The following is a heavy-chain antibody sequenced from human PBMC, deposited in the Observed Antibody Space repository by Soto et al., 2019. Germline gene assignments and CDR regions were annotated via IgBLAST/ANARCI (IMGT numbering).Heavy chain of an antibody. V-gene: IGHV4-61*01. D-gene: IGHD3-22*01. J-gene: IGHJ4*02. CDR3: ARVHTSSYSYDDDY. CDR1: GGSISRSSYY. Sequence: TSETLSLTCTVSGGSISRSSYYWSWIRQPPGKGLEWIGCIYYGGSTNYNPSLKSRVTISVDTSKNQFSLKLSSVTAADTAVYCCARVHTSSYSYDDDYWGQGTLVTVSS. CDR2: IYYGGST.